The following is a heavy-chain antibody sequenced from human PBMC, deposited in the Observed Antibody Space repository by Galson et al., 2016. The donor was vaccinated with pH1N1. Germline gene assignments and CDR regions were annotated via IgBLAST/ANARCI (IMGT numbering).Heavy chain of an antibody. V-gene: IGHV3-11*05. CDR1: GLIFSDYY. J-gene: IGHJ1*01. D-gene: IGHD1-1*01. CDR2: IDSTSSDT. CDR3: ARALWSVHPGTSDH. Sequence: SLRLSCAASGLIFSDYYMNWIRQAPGKGLEWVSYIDSTSSDTNYADSVKGRFTISRDNAKNSLYLQMNSLIVEDTAVYYCARALWSVHPGTSDHWGQGTLVTVSS.